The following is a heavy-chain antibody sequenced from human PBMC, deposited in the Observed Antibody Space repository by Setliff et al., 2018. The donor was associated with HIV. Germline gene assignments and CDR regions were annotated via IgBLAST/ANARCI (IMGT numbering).Heavy chain of an antibody. D-gene: IGHD3-10*01. CDR1: GGSFSGYY. Sequence: PSETLSLTCAVYGGSFSGYYWSWIRQPPGKGLEWIGEINHSGSTNYNPSLKSRVTISVDTPKNQFSLKLSSVTAADTAVYYCARGQGLLLWFGELPRDNWLDPWGQGTLVTVSS. CDR2: INHSGST. CDR3: ARGQGLLLWFGELPRDNWLDP. J-gene: IGHJ5*02. V-gene: IGHV4-34*01.